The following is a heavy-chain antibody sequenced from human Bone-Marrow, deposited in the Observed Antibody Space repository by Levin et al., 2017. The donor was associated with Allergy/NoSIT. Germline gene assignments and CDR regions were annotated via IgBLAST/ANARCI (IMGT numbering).Heavy chain of an antibody. J-gene: IGHJ4*02. Sequence: ASVKVSCKASGYTFTGYHIHWVRQAPGQGLEWMGWFNPNRGGADYAQKFQGRVTMTRDTSFSTAYMELSRLRSDDTAVYYCVRVYYYDGSGYYYEDSWGQGTLVTVSS. CDR3: VRVYYYDGSGYYYEDS. V-gene: IGHV1-2*02. D-gene: IGHD3-22*01. CDR2: FNPNRGGA. CDR1: GYTFTGYH.